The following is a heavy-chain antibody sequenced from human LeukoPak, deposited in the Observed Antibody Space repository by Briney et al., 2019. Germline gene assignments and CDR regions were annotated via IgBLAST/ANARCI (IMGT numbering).Heavy chain of an antibody. CDR1: GFTFSSYA. Sequence: GGSLRLSCAASGFTFSSYAMSWVRQAPGKGLEWVSSIRGDGGSIWYADFVKGRFTISRDNSKNTLYLQMNSLRSEDTAIYYCAKGSRLDSYDYWGRGTLVTVSS. CDR2: IRGDGGSI. CDR3: AKGSRLDSYDY. J-gene: IGHJ4*02. D-gene: IGHD1-1*01. V-gene: IGHV3-23*01.